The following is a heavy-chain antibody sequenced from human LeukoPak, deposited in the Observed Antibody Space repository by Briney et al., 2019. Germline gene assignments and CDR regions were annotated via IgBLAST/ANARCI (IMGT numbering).Heavy chain of an antibody. CDR3: ARDTPQHLKRFDY. Sequence: ASVKVSCKASGYTLDRFGISWVRQAPGLGLEWLGWINPYNGKTIFGEKFQGRVTMTTDTSTSTVYMELTSLRSDDTAVYFCARDTPQHLKRFDYWGQGTLVIVSS. V-gene: IGHV1-18*01. J-gene: IGHJ4*02. CDR1: GYTLDRFG. D-gene: IGHD6-13*01. CDR2: INPYNGKT.